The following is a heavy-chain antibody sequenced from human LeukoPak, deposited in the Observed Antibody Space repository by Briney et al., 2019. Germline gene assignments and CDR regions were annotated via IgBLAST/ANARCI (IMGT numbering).Heavy chain of an antibody. Sequence: GGSLRLSCAASGFTVSSNYMSWVRQAPGKGLEWASVIYSGGSTYYADSVKGRFTISRDNSKNTLYLQMNSLRAEDTAVYYCARDAVVAGTGYYYYYGMDVWGQGTTVTVSS. D-gene: IGHD6-19*01. CDR1: GFTVSSNY. J-gene: IGHJ6*02. CDR2: IYSGGST. CDR3: ARDAVVAGTGYYYYYGMDV. V-gene: IGHV3-53*01.